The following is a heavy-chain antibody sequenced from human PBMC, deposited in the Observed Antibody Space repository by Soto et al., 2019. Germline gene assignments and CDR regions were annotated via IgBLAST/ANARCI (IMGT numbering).Heavy chain of an antibody. CDR1: GFTFSSYG. J-gene: IGHJ4*02. CDR3: AKDRPRWAEGAFDY. D-gene: IGHD4-17*01. V-gene: IGHV3-30*18. CDR2: ISYDGSNK. Sequence: QVQLVESGGGVVQPGRSLRLSCAASGFTFSSYGMHWVRQAPGKGLEWVAVISYDGSNKYYADSVKGRFTISRDNYKDTLYLQMTGLKAEDTAAYYCAKDRPRWAEGAFDYWGQGTLVTVSS.